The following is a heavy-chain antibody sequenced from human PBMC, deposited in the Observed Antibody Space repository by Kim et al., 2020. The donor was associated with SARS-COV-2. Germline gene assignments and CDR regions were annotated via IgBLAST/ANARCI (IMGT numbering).Heavy chain of an antibody. D-gene: IGHD2-15*01. CDR1: GFTFSSYW. CDR3: ARLGRVAHSSGDAFDI. J-gene: IGHJ3*02. CDR2: IKQDGSEK. Sequence: GGSLRLSCAASGFTFSSYWMSWVRQAPGKGLEWVANIKQDGSEKYYVDSVKGRFTISRDNANNSLYLQMNSLRTEDTAVYYCARLGRVAHSSGDAFDIWGQGTMVTVSS. V-gene: IGHV3-7*01.